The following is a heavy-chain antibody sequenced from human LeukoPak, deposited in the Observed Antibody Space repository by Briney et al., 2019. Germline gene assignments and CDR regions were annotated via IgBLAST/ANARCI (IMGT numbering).Heavy chain of an antibody. Sequence: PGGSLRLSCAASGFTFSTYGMHWVRQAPGKGLEWVAFIRYDGSNKYYADSVKGRFTISRDNSKDTLYLQMNSLRAEDTAVYYCAKDNYDYGDYDGGDYWGQGTLVTVSS. J-gene: IGHJ4*02. CDR2: IRYDGSNK. V-gene: IGHV3-30*02. D-gene: IGHD4-17*01. CDR3: AKDNYDYGDYDGGDY. CDR1: GFTFSTYG.